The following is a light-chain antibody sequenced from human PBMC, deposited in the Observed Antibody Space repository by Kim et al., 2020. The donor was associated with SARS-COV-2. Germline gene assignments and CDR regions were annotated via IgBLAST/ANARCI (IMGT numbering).Light chain of an antibody. CDR2: LGS. Sequence: PTSRSHRRSQSRIRASGYNYVSWLMVKPGQSQRRLIYLGSSRASGGPARFSGGGSGTEFTLKISTVEAEDVGVYYGMQTLQISPYTLGKGPKLEI. CDR1: QSRIRASGYNY. CDR3: MQTLQISPYT. J-gene: IGKJ2*01. V-gene: IGKV2-28*01.